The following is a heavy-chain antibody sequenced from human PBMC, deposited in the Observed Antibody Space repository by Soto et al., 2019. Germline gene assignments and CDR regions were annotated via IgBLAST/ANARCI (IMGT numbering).Heavy chain of an antibody. J-gene: IGHJ4*02. D-gene: IGHD6-19*01. CDR2: IYLSDSDT. Sequence: GESLKISCKGSGYSFTSYWIAWVRQMPGKGLEWLGIIYLSDSDTRYSPSFQGRVTISADKSISTAYLQWSSLKASDTAMYYCARYSSGWPYYFDYWGQGSLVTVSS. V-gene: IGHV5-51*03. CDR3: ARYSSGWPYYFDY. CDR1: GYSFTSYW.